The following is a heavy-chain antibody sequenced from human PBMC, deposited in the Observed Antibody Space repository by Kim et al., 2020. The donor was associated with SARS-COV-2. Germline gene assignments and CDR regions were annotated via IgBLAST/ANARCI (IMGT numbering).Heavy chain of an antibody. CDR2: MYYTGSP. CDR1: GGSINSGGHF. Sequence: SETLSLTCTVSGGSINSGGHFWSWIRQHPGNGLELVGYMYYTGSPYSNPSLRGRVTISLDPSKNQFSLNLRSVTAADTAVYYCARAVLVGFCGSTTCHTAYFDSWGQGTLVTISS. J-gene: IGHJ4*02. CDR3: ARAVLVGFCGSTTCHTAYFDS. V-gene: IGHV4-31*03. D-gene: IGHD2-2*02.